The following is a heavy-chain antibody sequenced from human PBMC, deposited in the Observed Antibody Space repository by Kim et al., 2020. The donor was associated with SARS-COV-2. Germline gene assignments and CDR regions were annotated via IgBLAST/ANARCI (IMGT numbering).Heavy chain of an antibody. CDR3: ARDGGYFDALDI. CDR1: GGSISTYY. D-gene: IGHD3-16*01. V-gene: IGHV4-59*01. Sequence: SETLSLTCTVSGGSISTYYWNWIRQSPGKGLEWIGYIYYSGSTNYNSSLKSRVTISVDTSKNQFSLKLSSVTAADTAIYYCARDGGYFDALDIWGQGTMVTVSS. CDR2: IYYSGST. J-gene: IGHJ3*02.